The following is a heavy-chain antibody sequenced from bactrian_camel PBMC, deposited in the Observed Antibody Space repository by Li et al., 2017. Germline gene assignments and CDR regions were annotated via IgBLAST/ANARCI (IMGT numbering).Heavy chain of an antibody. V-gene: IGHV3S53*01. Sequence: HVQLVESGGGSVQAGGSLRLTCAVSGDIENKFCMGWFRQAPGKEREGVAAIDGKGSTSYSDSVKGRFTISRDNAKNTVYLQINSLESEDTGLYYCATEMVTITTMLGYIYWGQGTQVTVS. CDR1: GDIENKFC. D-gene: IGHD4*01. J-gene: IGHJ4*01. CDR3: ATEMVTITTMLGYIY. CDR2: IDGKGST.